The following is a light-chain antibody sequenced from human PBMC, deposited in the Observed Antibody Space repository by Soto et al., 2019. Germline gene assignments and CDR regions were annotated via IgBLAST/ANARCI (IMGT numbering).Light chain of an antibody. CDR2: GAS. CDR1: QSVSSD. CDR3: QQYNNWPRT. J-gene: IGKJ1*01. Sequence: EIMMTQSPATLSVSPGERFTLSCRASQSVSSDLAWYQQKPGQAPRLLIYGASNRATGIPDRFSGSGSGTDFTLTISRLEPEDFAVYYCQQYNNWPRTFGQGTTGDIK. V-gene: IGKV3D-15*01.